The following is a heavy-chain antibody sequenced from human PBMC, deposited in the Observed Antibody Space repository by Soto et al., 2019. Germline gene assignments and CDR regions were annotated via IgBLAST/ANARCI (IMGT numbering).Heavy chain of an antibody. V-gene: IGHV1-69*13. CDR3: ARDRTPYSSSRGGRDFDY. Sequence: ASVKVSCKASGGTFSSYAISWVRQAPGQGLEWMGGIIPIFGTANYAQKFQGRVTITADESTSTAYMELSSLRSEDTAVYYCARDRTPYSSSRGGRDFDYWGQGTLVTVSS. CDR1: GGTFSSYA. D-gene: IGHD6-6*01. J-gene: IGHJ4*02. CDR2: IIPIFGTA.